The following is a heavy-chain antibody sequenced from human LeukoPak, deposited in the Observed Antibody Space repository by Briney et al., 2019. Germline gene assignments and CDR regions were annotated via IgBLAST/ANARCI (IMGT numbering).Heavy chain of an antibody. Sequence: PGRSLRLSCAASGFTFSSYGMHWVRQAPGKGLEWVAFIWYDGNNKYYADSVKGRFTISRDNSKNTLYLQMNSLRAEDTAVYYCARGDYGDYWGQGTLVTVSS. J-gene: IGHJ4*02. CDR1: GFTFSSYG. CDR2: IWYDGNNK. CDR3: ARGDYGDY. D-gene: IGHD4-17*01. V-gene: IGHV3-33*01.